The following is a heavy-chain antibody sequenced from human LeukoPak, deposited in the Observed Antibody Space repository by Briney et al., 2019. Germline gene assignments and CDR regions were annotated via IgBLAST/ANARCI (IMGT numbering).Heavy chain of an antibody. CDR3: ARDDDGGYGFDY. V-gene: IGHV1-46*01. CDR1: GYTFTRYY. D-gene: IGHD3-16*01. J-gene: IGHJ4*02. CDR2: INPSGGST. Sequence: GASVKVSCKASGYTFTRYYMHWVRQAPGRGLEWMGLINPSGGSTKYAQKFHGRVTMTRDTSTNTVYMELSSLRSEDTALYYCARDDDGGYGFDYWGQGTLVTVSS.